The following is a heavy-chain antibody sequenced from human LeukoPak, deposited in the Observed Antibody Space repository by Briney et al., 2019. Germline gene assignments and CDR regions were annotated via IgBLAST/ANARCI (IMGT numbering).Heavy chain of an antibody. V-gene: IGHV3-33*01. CDR3: ARDSRELRPGDWFDP. Sequence: GRSLRLSCAASGFTFSSYGMHWVRQAPGKGLEWVAVIWYDGSNKYYADSVKGRFTISRDNSKNTLYLQMNSLRAEDTVVYYCARDSRELRPGDWFDPWGQGTLVTVAS. D-gene: IGHD1-26*01. CDR1: GFTFSSYG. J-gene: IGHJ5*02. CDR2: IWYDGSNK.